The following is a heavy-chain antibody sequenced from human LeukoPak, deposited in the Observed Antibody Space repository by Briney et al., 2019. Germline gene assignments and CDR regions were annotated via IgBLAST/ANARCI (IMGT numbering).Heavy chain of an antibody. CDR3: ATDFRWGYCSSTSCSPPGY. CDR1: GYTLTELS. D-gene: IGHD2-2*01. CDR2: FDPEDGET. V-gene: IGHV1-24*01. J-gene: IGHJ4*02. Sequence: ASVKVSCKVSGYTLTELSMHWVRQAPGKGVEGMGGFDPEDGETIYAQKFQGRVTMTEDTSTDTAYMELSSLRSEDTAVYYCATDFRWGYCSSTSCSPPGYWGQGTLVTVPS.